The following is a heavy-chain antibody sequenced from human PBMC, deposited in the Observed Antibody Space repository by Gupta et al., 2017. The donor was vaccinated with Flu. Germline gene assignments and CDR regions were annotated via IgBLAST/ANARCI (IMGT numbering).Heavy chain of an antibody. CDR2: IKQDGSEK. CDR3: ARDVSNDFYYMDV. V-gene: IGHV3-7*01. D-gene: IGHD6-13*01. J-gene: IGHJ6*03. CDR1: FSHFW. Sequence: FSHFWMTWVRQAPGKGLEWVANIKQDGSEKYYVDSVKGRFTISRDNAKNSLYLQMNSLRAEDTALYYCARDVSNDFYYMDVWGKGTTVTVSS.